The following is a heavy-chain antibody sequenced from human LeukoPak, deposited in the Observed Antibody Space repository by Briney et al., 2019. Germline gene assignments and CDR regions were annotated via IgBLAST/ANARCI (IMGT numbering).Heavy chain of an antibody. CDR3: ARDDGGLGYCSGGSCYSHFDS. J-gene: IGHJ4*02. Sequence: GGSLRLSCAASAFTFSNYWMSWVRQAPGKGLEWVANINKDGSAKYYVDSVKGRFTISRDNAKNSLYLQINSLRAEDTAVYYCARDDGGLGYCSGGSCYSHFDSWGQGTLVTVSS. CDR2: INKDGSAK. CDR1: AFTFSNYW. D-gene: IGHD2-15*01. V-gene: IGHV3-7*01.